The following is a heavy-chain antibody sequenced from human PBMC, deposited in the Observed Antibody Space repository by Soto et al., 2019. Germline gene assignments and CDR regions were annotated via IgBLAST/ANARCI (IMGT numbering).Heavy chain of an antibody. Sequence: GASGKVSCKASGYTFTALYMNWLRQAPGQGLGWMGWVNPNTGLTRYAQKFQDRVTMTRDTSINTAYMELRGLTSDDTAVYYCTTLRLDPWGQGTLVTVSS. V-gene: IGHV1-2*02. J-gene: IGHJ5*02. CDR3: TTLRLDP. CDR2: VNPNTGLT. CDR1: GYTFTALY. D-gene: IGHD3-9*01.